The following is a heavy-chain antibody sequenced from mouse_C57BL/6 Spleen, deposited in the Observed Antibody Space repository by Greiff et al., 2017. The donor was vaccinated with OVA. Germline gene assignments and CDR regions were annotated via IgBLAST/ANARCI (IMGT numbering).Heavy chain of an antibody. CDR2: IHPNSGST. CDR1: GYTFTSYW. V-gene: IGHV1-64*01. J-gene: IGHJ2*01. Sequence: QVQLQQPGAELVKPGASVKLSCKASGYTFTSYWMHWVKQRPGQGLEWIGMIHPNSGSTNYNEKFKSKATLTVDKSSSTAYMQLSSLTSEDSAVYYCARYYYGSSLYYFDYWGKGTTLTVSS. CDR3: ARYYYGSSLYYFDY. D-gene: IGHD1-1*01.